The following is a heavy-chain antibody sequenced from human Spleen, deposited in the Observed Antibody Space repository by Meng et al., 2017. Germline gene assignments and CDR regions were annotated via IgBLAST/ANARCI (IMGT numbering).Heavy chain of an antibody. D-gene: IGHD4-11*01. V-gene: IGHV4-59*08. CDR3: VRHVPSNLPGPRFDY. CDR2: ISNSGDT. Sequence: QVQLHESGSGLVKPSETLCLTCTVSGVSISTYYWIWIRQPPGKGLECVGDISNSGDTNYSPSLRSRVSMSIDTSKNQFSLRLSSVTAADTAVYYCVRHVPSNLPGPRFDYWGQGALVTVSS. CDR1: GVSISTYY. J-gene: IGHJ4*02.